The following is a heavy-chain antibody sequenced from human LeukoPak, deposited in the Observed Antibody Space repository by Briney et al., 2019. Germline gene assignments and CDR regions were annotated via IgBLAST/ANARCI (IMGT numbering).Heavy chain of an antibody. Sequence: ASVKASCKASGYTFTGYYMHWVRQAPGQGLEWMGRINPNSGGTNYAQKFQGRVTMTRDTSISTAYMELSRLRSDDTAEYYCAREHCTNGVCSYGIFDYWGQGTLVTVSS. J-gene: IGHJ4*02. CDR2: INPNSGGT. CDR1: GYTFTGYY. V-gene: IGHV1-2*06. D-gene: IGHD2-8*01. CDR3: AREHCTNGVCSYGIFDY.